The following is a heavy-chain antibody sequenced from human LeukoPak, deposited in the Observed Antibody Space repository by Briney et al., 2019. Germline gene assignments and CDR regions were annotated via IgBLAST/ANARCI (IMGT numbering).Heavy chain of an antibody. CDR3: TRLPLDYSLDH. CDR1: GDSISSTTYW. CDR2: MSYVGIT. D-gene: IGHD4-11*01. J-gene: IGHJ4*02. V-gene: IGHV4-39*01. Sequence: SETLSLTCTVSGDSISSTTYWWGWIRQSPGKGLEWIGSMSYVGITSYNPSLKSRLTISVDTSKNQFSLMLSSVTAADTAVYYCTRLPLDYSLDHWGQGTPVPVSS.